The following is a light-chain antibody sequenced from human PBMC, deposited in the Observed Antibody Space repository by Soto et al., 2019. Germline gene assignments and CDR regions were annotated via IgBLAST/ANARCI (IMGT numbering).Light chain of an antibody. J-gene: IGKJ1*01. V-gene: IGKV1-39*01. CDR2: AAS. CDR1: QSIISY. Sequence: DIQMTQSPSSLSASVGDRVTITCRASQSIISYLNWYQQKPGKAPKLLIYAASSLQSGVPSRFSGAGSGTDFTLTISSLQPEDFATYYCQQSFSTTWTFGHGTKVEIK. CDR3: QQSFSTTWT.